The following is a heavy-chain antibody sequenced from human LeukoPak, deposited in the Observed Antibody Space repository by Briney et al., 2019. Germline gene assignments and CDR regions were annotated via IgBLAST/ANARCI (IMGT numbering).Heavy chain of an antibody. D-gene: IGHD3-10*01. Sequence: ASVKVSCKASGYTFTSYGISWVRQAPGQGLEWMGWISAYNGNTNYAQKLQGRVTMTTDTSTSTAYMELRSLRSDDTAVYYCARDLHRVVVRGVPHYYYYMDVWGKGTTVTVSS. V-gene: IGHV1-18*01. J-gene: IGHJ6*03. CDR3: ARDLHRVVVRGVPHYYYYMDV. CDR1: GYTFTSYG. CDR2: ISAYNGNT.